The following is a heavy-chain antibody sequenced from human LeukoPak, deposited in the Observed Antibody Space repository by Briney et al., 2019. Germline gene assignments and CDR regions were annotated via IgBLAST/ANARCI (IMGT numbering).Heavy chain of an antibody. Sequence: PGGSLRLSCAASGFTFNSYSMNWVRQAPGKGLEWVSSISSSSSHMFYADSVKGRFSISRDNANNSLYLQMNSLRAEDTAVYYCVRDSGSSYGYYFLHWGQGTLVTVSS. CDR2: ISSSSSHM. CDR1: GFTFNSYS. CDR3: VRDSGSSYGYYFLH. D-gene: IGHD1-26*01. J-gene: IGHJ1*01. V-gene: IGHV3-21*01.